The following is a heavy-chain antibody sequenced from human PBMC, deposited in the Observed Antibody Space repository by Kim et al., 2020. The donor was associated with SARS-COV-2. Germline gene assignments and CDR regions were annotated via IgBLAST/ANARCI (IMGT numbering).Heavy chain of an antibody. J-gene: IGHJ4*02. V-gene: IGHV3-48*03. D-gene: IGHD6-13*01. CDR3: ARSRPRLGGSTCFDY. Sequence: ADSVKGRFTISRDNAKNSLYLQMNSVGAEDTAVDYCARSRPRLGGSTCFDYWGQGTLVTVSS.